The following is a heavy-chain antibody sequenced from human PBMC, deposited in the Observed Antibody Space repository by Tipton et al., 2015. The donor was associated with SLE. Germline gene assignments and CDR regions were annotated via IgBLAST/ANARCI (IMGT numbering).Heavy chain of an antibody. CDR3: AKDIRQWLIDYYFDS. V-gene: IGHV3-9*01. Sequence: QLVQSGGGLVQPGRSLRLSCAASGFTLVDNAMHWVRQAPGKGLEGVSGISWNSGSRGYADSVKGRFTTSRDNAKNSLYLQMNSLRPEDTALYYCAKDIRQWLIDYYFDSWGQGTLVTVSS. CDR1: GFTLVDNA. CDR2: ISWNSGSR. D-gene: IGHD6-19*01. J-gene: IGHJ4*02.